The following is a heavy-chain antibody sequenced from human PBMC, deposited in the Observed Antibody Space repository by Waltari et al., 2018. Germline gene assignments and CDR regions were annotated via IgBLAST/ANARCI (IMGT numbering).Heavy chain of an antibody. CDR1: GGTFSSYT. CDR3: ARGRRIDRHEYSSSSGGFDY. CDR2: IIPILGIA. D-gene: IGHD6-6*01. V-gene: IGHV1-69*02. J-gene: IGHJ4*02. Sequence: QVQLVQSGAEVKKPGSSVKVSCKASGGTFSSYTISWVRQAPGQGLEWMGRIIPILGIANYAQKFQGRVTITADKSTSTAYMELSSLRSEDTAVYYCARGRRIDRHEYSSSSGGFDYWGQGTLVTVSS.